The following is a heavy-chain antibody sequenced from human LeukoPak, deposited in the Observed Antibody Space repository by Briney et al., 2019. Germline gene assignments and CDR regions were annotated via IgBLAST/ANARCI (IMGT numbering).Heavy chain of an antibody. J-gene: IGHJ6*02. V-gene: IGHV4-34*01. CDR2: INHSGST. CDR3: ARAWSVTYYYYGMDV. CDR1: GGSFSGYY. Sequence: SETLSLTCAVYGGSFSGYYWSWIRQPPGKGLEWIGGINHSGSTNYNPSLKSRVTISVDTSKNQFSLKLSSVTAADTAVYYCARAWSVTYYYYGMDVWGQGTTVTVSS. D-gene: IGHD4-11*01.